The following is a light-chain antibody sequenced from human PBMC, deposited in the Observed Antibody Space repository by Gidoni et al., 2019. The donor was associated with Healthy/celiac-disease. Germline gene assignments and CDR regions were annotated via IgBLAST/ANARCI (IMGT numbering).Light chain of an antibody. V-gene: IGKV3-20*01. CDR2: GAS. J-gene: IGKJ4*01. CDR3: QQYGSSLLT. CDR1: QSVSSSY. Sequence: ELVLTQSPGTLSLSPGERATLSCRASQSVSSSYLAWYQQKPGQAPRLPIYGASSRATGIPDRFSGSGSGTDFTLTISRLEPEDFAVYYCQQYGSSLLTFGGGTKVEIK.